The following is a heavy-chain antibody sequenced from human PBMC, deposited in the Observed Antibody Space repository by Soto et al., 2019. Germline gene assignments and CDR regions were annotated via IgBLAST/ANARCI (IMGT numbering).Heavy chain of an antibody. CDR3: ARDQRYCSSTSCWYNWFDP. Sequence: PVGSLRLSCAASGFTFSSYWMSWVRQAPGKGLEWVANIKQDGSEKYYVDSVKGRFTISRDNAKNSLYLQMNSLRAEDTAVYYCARDQRYCSSTSCWYNWFDPWGQGTLVTVSS. D-gene: IGHD2-2*01. J-gene: IGHJ5*02. CDR1: GFTFSSYW. V-gene: IGHV3-7*03. CDR2: IKQDGSEK.